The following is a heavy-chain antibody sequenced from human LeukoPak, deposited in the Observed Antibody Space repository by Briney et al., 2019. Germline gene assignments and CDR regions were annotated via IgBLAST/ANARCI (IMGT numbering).Heavy chain of an antibody. J-gene: IGHJ4*02. V-gene: IGHV3-7*01. CDR2: IKQDGSEK. D-gene: IGHD6-19*01. CDR1: GFTFSSYW. CDR3: ARDRRGRGIAVAGMGY. Sequence: GGSLRLSCAASGFTFSSYWMSWVRQAPGKGLEWVANIKQDGSEKYYVDSVKGRFTISRDNAKNSLYLQMNSLRAEDTAVYSCARDRRGRGIAVAGMGYWGQGTLVTVSS.